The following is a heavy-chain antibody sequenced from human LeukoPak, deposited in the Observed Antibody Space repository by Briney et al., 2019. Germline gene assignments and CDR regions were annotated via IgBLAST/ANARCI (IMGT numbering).Heavy chain of an antibody. CDR1: GGTFSSYA. D-gene: IGHD3-3*01. Sequence: SVKVSCKASGGTFSSYAISWVRQAPGQGLEWMGGIIPIFGTANYAQKFQGRVTITADESTSTAYMELSSLRSEDTAVYYCVGAYYDFWSGYADYYYYGMDVWGQGTTVTVSS. J-gene: IGHJ6*02. CDR3: VGAYYDFWSGYADYYYYGMDV. V-gene: IGHV1-69*13. CDR2: IIPIFGTA.